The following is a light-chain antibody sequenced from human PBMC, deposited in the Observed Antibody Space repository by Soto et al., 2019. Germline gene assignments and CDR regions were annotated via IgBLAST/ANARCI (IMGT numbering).Light chain of an antibody. J-gene: IGLJ2*01. CDR1: RSDVGGYDY. CDR3: SSYAVSDSLV. V-gene: IGLV2-8*01. Sequence: QSALTQPPSASGSPGQSVTISCTGTRSDVGGYDYVSWYQQHPGKVPKLMIYEVNKRPSGVPDRFSGSKSGNTASLTVSGLQTEDEADYYCSSYAVSDSLVFGGGTKLTVL. CDR2: EVN.